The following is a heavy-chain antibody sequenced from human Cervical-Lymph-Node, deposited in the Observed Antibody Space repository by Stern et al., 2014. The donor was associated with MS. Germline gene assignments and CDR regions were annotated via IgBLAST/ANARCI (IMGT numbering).Heavy chain of an antibody. Sequence: QLQLQESGPGLVKPSQTLSLSCSVSGDSVNSGSYYWTWVRQQPGQGLEGIGYIHSSGTTYYNPSLQSRLTISVDTSKNWSSLKLTSVTAADTAVYYCARDRGYCSSTSCTDALDIWGQGTRVTVSS. CDR3: ARDRGYCSSTSCTDALDI. V-gene: IGHV4-31*03. CDR1: GDSVNSGSYY. J-gene: IGHJ3*02. CDR2: IHSSGTT. D-gene: IGHD2-2*01.